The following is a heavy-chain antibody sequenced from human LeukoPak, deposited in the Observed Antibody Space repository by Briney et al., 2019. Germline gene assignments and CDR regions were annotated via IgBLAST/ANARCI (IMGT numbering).Heavy chain of an antibody. CDR2: IYSSGIT. V-gene: IGHV4-61*05. CDR1: GGSISSSSYY. J-gene: IGHJ5*02. D-gene: IGHD1-26*01. CDR3: ARTGSSGIDP. Sequence: SETLSLTCTVSGGSISSSSYYWGWIRQPPGKGLEWIGRIYSSGITNYNPSLKSRVTISVDTSKNQFSLKLGSVTAADTAVYYCARTGSSGIDPWGQGTLVTVSS.